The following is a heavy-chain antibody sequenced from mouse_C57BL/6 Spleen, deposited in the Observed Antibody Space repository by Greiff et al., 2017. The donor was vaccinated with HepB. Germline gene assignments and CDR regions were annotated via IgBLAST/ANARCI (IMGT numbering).Heavy chain of an antibody. D-gene: IGHD2-2*01. CDR2: IYPGDGDT. V-gene: IGHV1-80*01. J-gene: IGHJ1*03. Sequence: VKLQESGAELVKPGASVKISCKASGYAFSSYWMNWVKQRPGKGLEWIGQIYPGDGDTNYNGKFKGKATLTADKSSSTAYMQRSSLTSEDSAVYFWARGGYGDDVPYWYFDVWGTGTTVTVSS. CDR3: ARGGYGDDVPYWYFDV. CDR1: GYAFSSYW.